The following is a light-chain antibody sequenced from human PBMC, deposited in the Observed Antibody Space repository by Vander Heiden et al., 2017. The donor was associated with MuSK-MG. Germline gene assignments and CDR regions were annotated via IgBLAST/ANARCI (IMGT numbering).Light chain of an antibody. V-gene: IGLV1-40*01. CDR3: QSYDSSLSGSGV. Sequence: QSVLAQPPSASGAPGQRVTISCTGSSSNIGAGYDVHWYQQLPGTAPKLLIYVNSNRPSGVPDRFSGSKSGTSASLAITGLQAEDEADYYCQSYDSSLSGSGVFGTGTKVTGL. CDR1: SSNIGAGYD. CDR2: VNS. J-gene: IGLJ1*01.